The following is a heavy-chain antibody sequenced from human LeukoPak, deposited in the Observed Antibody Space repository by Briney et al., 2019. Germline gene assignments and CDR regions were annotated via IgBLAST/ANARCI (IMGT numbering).Heavy chain of an antibody. Sequence: GGSLSLSCAASGFTFSTFWMHWVRQAPGKGLVWVSRINTDGTSTSYADSVKGRFTIARDNAKNTLYLQMNSLRAEDTAIYDCAKDMTGLRDYWGQGTLVTVPS. D-gene: IGHD3-16*01. CDR3: AKDMTGLRDY. CDR2: INTDGTST. J-gene: IGHJ4*02. V-gene: IGHV3-74*01. CDR1: GFTFSTFW.